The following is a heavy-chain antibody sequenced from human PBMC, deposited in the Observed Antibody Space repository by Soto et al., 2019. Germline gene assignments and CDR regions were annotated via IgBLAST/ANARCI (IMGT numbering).Heavy chain of an antibody. CDR3: TTDPSRVRGYYYFDY. J-gene: IGHJ4*02. CDR2: IKSKTDGGTT. V-gene: IGHV3-15*01. Sequence: GGSLRLSCAASGFTFSNAWMSWVRQAPGKGLEWVGRIKSKTDGGTTDYVAPVKGRFTISRDDSKNTLYLQMNSLKTEDTAVYYCTTDPSRVRGYYYFDYWGQGTLVTVSS. CDR1: GFTFSNAW. D-gene: IGHD3-3*01.